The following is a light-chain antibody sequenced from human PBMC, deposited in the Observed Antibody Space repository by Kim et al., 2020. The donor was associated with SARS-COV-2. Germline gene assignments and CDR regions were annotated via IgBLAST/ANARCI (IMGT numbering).Light chain of an antibody. CDR3: CSYAPGSTII. V-gene: IGLV2-23*02. CDR1: SSDVGNYNL. J-gene: IGLJ2*01. CDR2: EVT. Sequence: GQSITISCTGTSSDVGNYNLVSWYQHHAGKAPKLLIYEVTKRPSGVSDRFSGSKSGNTASLTFAGLQAEDEADYYCCSYAPGSTIIFGAGTKL.